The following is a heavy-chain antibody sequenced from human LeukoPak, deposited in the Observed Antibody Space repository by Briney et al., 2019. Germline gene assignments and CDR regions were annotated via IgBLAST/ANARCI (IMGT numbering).Heavy chain of an antibody. D-gene: IGHD1-26*01. CDR3: TRVNLRGSQYNWFDP. J-gene: IGHJ5*02. V-gene: IGHV1-69*08. CDR2: ITPVINSA. CDR1: GGTFRSHI. Sequence: SVNVSCKTSGGTFRSHIFSWVRQAPGQGLEWMGRITPVINSAKYAQKFRDRLTITADTSTGTAYMELSSLTPDDTALYYCTRVNLRGSQYNWFDPWGQGTLVIVSS.